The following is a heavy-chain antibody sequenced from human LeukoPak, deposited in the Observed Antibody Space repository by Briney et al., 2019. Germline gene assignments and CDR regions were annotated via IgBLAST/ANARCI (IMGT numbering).Heavy chain of an antibody. CDR3: AKDLGISVYGMDV. CDR1: GFTFSSYA. D-gene: IGHD3-3*01. J-gene: IGHJ6*02. CDR2: ISGSGGST. Sequence: GGSLRLSCAASGFTFSSYAMSWVRQAPGKGLEWVSAISGSGGSTYYADSVKGRFTISRDNSKDTLYLQMNSLRAEDTAVYYCAKDLGISVYGMDVWGQGTTVTVSS. V-gene: IGHV3-23*01.